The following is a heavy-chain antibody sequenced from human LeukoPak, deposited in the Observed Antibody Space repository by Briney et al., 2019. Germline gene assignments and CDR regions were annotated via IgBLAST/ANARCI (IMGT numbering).Heavy chain of an antibody. CDR2: INSDGSSR. J-gene: IGHJ6*03. D-gene: IGHD4-11*01. CDR3: ARMPSYSNYAFYFMDV. CDR1: GFTFSNYW. V-gene: IGHV3-74*01. Sequence: SGRSLRLSCAASGFTFSNYWMHWVRQAPGRGLGWVSVINSDGSSRNYADSVKGRFTISRDNAKNTLYLQMNSLRAEDTAVYYCARMPSYSNYAFYFMDVWGKGTTVTVSS.